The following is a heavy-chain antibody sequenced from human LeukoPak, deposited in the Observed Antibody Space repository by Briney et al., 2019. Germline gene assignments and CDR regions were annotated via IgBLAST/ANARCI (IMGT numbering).Heavy chain of an antibody. CDR3: ASPFMGSPDY. J-gene: IGHJ4*02. V-gene: IGHV4-34*01. CDR1: GGSFSGYY. CDR2: INHSGST. D-gene: IGHD3-10*01. Sequence: SETLSLTCAVYGGSFSGYYWSWIRQPPGKGLEWIGEINHSGSTNYNPSLKSRVTISVDTSKNQFSLKLSSVTAADTAVYYCASPFMGSPDYWGQGTLVTVPS.